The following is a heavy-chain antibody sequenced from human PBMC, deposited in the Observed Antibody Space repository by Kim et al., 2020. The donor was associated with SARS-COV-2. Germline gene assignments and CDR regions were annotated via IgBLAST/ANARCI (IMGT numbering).Heavy chain of an antibody. Sequence: SAQKFQGRVTMTRDTSTSTVYMELSSLRSEDTAVYYCARDILTGYSSFGYWGQGTLVTVSS. J-gene: IGHJ4*02. V-gene: IGHV1-46*01. D-gene: IGHD3-9*01. CDR3: ARDILTGYSSFGY.